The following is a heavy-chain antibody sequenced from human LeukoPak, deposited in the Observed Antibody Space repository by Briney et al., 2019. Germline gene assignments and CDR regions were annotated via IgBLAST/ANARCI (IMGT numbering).Heavy chain of an antibody. CDR1: LLGFSAYA. D-gene: IGHD4-17*01. CDR2: IWPSTSDI. Sequence: GRSLRLSCAASLLGFSAYATNCVCQAPRKGLEWVSHIWPSTSDIWYADSVKGRFTIYRDNAKNSLYLQLNSLRDEETAVYHCVRDKDYAFDYWGQVTLVTVAS. CDR3: VRDKDYAFDY. J-gene: IGHJ4*02. V-gene: IGHV3-48*02.